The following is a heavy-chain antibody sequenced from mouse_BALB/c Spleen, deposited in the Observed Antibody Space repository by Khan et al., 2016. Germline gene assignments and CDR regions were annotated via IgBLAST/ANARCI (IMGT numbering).Heavy chain of an antibody. CDR1: GYTFTNSG. CDR2: INTYTGEP. D-gene: IGHD2-2*01. Sequence: QIQLVQSGPELKKPGETVKISCKASGYTFTNSGMNWVKQAPGKGLKWVGWINTYTGEPTYADDFKGRVAFSLETSASTAYLQINNLKNEDMTTYFCARGAMVTTGWYFDVWGAGTTVTVSS. CDR3: ARGAMVTTGWYFDV. V-gene: IGHV9-1*02. J-gene: IGHJ1*01.